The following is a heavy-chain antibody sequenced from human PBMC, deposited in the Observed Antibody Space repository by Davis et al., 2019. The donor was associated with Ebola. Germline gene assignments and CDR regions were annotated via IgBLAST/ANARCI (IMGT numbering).Heavy chain of an antibody. CDR1: GFIFSDYV. J-gene: IGHJ6*04. CDR3: AKSGLSFGVVKYHYGMDV. Sequence: GESLKISCAASGFIFSDYVLHWVRQTPGKGLEWVAVISYDGTNKYYADSVKGRFTISRDNSKNTVNLQMNSLRAEDTAVYYCAKSGLSFGVVKYHYGMDVWGKGTTVTVSS. D-gene: IGHD3-3*01. CDR2: ISYDGTNK. V-gene: IGHV3-30-3*02.